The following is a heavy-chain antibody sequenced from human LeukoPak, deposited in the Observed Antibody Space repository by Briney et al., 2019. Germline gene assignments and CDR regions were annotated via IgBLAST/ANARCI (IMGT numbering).Heavy chain of an antibody. Sequence: GGSLRLSCAASGFTFSSYAMSWVRQAPGEGLEWVSAISGSCGSTYYADSVKGRFTISRDNSKNTLYLQMNSLRAEDTAVYYCAKMGVLRFLEWLGGAYYFDYWGQGTLVTVSS. CDR3: AKMGVLRFLEWLGGAYYFDY. CDR2: ISGSCGST. D-gene: IGHD3-3*01. J-gene: IGHJ4*02. V-gene: IGHV3-23*01. CDR1: GFTFSSYA.